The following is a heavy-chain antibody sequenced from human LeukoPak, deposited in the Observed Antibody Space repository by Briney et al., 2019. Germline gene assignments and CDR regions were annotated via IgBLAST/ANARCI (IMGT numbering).Heavy chain of an antibody. CDR1: GYGFTSYW. Sequence: GESLKISCKVSGYGFTSYWIGWVRQMPGKGLEWMGIIYPGDSDTRYSPSFQGQVTISVDKSISTAYLQWSSLKASDTAMYYCARLHYDFWSPSQYYYMDVWGKGTTVTVSS. J-gene: IGHJ6*03. CDR3: ARLHYDFWSPSQYYYMDV. CDR2: IYPGDSDT. V-gene: IGHV5-51*01. D-gene: IGHD3-3*01.